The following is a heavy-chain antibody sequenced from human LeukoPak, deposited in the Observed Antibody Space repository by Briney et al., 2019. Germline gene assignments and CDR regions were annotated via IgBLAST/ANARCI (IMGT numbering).Heavy chain of an antibody. V-gene: IGHV1-46*01. CDR1: GYTFTSYF. Sequence: RASVKVSCKASGYTFTSYFIHWVRQAPGQGLEWMGIINPSGGSTSHAQKFQGRVTMTRDTSTSTVYMELSSLRSEDTAVYYCATAKFGGNSYFDYWGQGTLVTLSS. J-gene: IGHJ4*02. D-gene: IGHD4-23*01. CDR2: INPSGGST. CDR3: ATAKFGGNSYFDY.